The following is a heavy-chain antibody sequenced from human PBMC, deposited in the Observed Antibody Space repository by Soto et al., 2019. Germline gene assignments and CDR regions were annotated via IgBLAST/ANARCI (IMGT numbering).Heavy chain of an antibody. CDR3: ARTYYDFWSGYSGSLN. D-gene: IGHD3-3*01. CDR1: GFTFSSYW. Sequence: GGSLRLSCAASGFTFSSYWMSWVRQAPGKGLEWVANIKQDGSEKYYVDSVKGRFTISRDNAKNSLYLQMNSLRAEDTAVYYCARTYYDFWSGYSGSLNWGQGTLVTVSS. CDR2: IKQDGSEK. V-gene: IGHV3-7*05. J-gene: IGHJ4*02.